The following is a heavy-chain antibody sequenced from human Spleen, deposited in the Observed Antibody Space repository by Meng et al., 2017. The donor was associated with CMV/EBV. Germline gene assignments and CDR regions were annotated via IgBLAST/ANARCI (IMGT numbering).Heavy chain of an antibody. J-gene: IGHJ6*02. D-gene: IGHD2-2*02. CDR3: ARARGPSYCSSTSCYKADYYYYCGMDV. V-gene: IGHV4-34*01. CDR1: GGSFSGYY. Sequence: SETLSLTCAVYGGSFSGYYWSWIRQPPGKGLEWIGEINHSGSTNYNPSLKSRVTISVDTSKNQFSLKLSSVTAADTAVYYCARARGPSYCSSTSCYKADYYYYCGMDVWGQGTTVTVSS. CDR2: INHSGST.